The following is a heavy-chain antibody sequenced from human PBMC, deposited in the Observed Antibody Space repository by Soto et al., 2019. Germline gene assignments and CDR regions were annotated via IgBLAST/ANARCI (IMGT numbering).Heavy chain of an antibody. CDR3: AKRLANNGSHDGWFDS. CDR2: ISSNSSYI. D-gene: IGHD1-26*01. V-gene: IGHV3-21*01. Sequence: EVQLVESGGGLVKPGGSLRLSCAASGFTFSSYSMNWVRQAPGKGLEWVSSISSNSSYIYDADSVKGRFTISRDNAKNSLNLQRDEQTAEDKAVYYVAKRLANNGSHDGWFDSWGQGTLVIVSS. J-gene: IGHJ5*01. CDR1: GFTFSSYS.